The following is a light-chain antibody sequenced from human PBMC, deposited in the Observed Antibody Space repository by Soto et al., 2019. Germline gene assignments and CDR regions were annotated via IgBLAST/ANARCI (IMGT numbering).Light chain of an antibody. CDR3: QQYNGAPLT. J-gene: IGKJ3*01. V-gene: IGKV3-20*01. CDR1: QSLSINS. CDR2: GAS. Sequence: EIVLTQSPGTLSLSPGERATLSCRASQSLSINSLAWYQQKPGQSPRLLVYGASTRDTGIPDRFRGSGSGTDCALTISSLQPEDFAMYYCQQYNGAPLTFGPGTKVDIK.